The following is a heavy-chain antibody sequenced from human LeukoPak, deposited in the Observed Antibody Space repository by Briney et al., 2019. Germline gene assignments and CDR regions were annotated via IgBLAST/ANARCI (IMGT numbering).Heavy chain of an antibody. CDR3: AKSAGGRAAAFDY. CDR2: IWYDGSNK. V-gene: IGHV3-33*06. J-gene: IGHJ4*02. D-gene: IGHD3-16*01. Sequence: PGGSLRLSCAASGFTFSSYGMHWVRQAPGKGLEWVAVIWYDGSNKYYADSVKGRFTISRDNSKNTLYLQMNSLRAEDTAVYYCAKSAGGRAAAFDYWGQGTLVTVSS. CDR1: GFTFSSYG.